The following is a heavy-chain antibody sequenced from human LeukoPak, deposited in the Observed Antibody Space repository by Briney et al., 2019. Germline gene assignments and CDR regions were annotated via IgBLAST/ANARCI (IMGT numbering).Heavy chain of an antibody. D-gene: IGHD5-18*01. CDR3: ARRGYSYGDAFDY. Sequence: GEPLKISCKGSGYSFPSYWIGWVRQMPGKGLEWMGIIYPGDSDTRYSPSFQGQVTISADKSISTAYLQWSSLKASDTAMYYCARRGYSYGDAFDYWGQGTLVTVSS. V-gene: IGHV5-51*01. CDR2: IYPGDSDT. CDR1: GYSFPSYW. J-gene: IGHJ4*02.